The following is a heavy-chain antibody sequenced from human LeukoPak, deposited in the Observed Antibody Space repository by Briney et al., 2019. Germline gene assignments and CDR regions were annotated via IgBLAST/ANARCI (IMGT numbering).Heavy chain of an antibody. CDR3: ARGVPEYSYGSSAYHYNWFDP. Sequence: GGSLRLSCAASGFTFSSYWMHWVRQAPGKGLEWVANIKQDGSEKYYVDSVKGRFTISRDNAKNSLYLQMKSLRAEDTAVYYCARGVPEYSYGSSAYHYNWFDPWGQGTLVTVSS. CDR2: IKQDGSEK. V-gene: IGHV3-7*01. D-gene: IGHD3-22*01. J-gene: IGHJ5*02. CDR1: GFTFSSYW.